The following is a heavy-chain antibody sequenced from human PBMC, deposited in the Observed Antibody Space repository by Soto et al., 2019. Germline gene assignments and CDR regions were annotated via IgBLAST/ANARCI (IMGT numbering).Heavy chain of an antibody. J-gene: IGHJ4*02. Sequence: ASVKVSCKASGYTFTGYYMHWVRQAPGQGLEWMGWINPNSGGTNYAQKFQGRVTMTRDTSISTAYMELSRLRSDDTAVYYCASQRYCSRTRCYTTDYWGQGTLVTVSS. V-gene: IGHV1-2*02. CDR3: ASQRYCSRTRCYTTDY. CDR1: GYTFTGYY. D-gene: IGHD2-2*01. CDR2: INPNSGGT.